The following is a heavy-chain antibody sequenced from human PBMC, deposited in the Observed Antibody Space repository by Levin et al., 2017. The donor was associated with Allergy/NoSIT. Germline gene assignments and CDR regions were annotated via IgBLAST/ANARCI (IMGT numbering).Heavy chain of an antibody. J-gene: IGHJ6*02. Sequence: PSETLSLTCAVYGGSFSGSSWSWIRQPPGKGLEWIGEINHSGGSNYSPSLKSRLTISVDTSKNQFSLQLSSVTAADTAVYYGARDALRLVRGVVVAARPRYYYGLDVWGQGTTVTVSS. V-gene: IGHV4-34*01. D-gene: IGHD2-15*01. CDR2: INHSGGS. CDR3: ARDALRLVRGVVVAARPRYYYGLDV. CDR1: GGSFSGSS.